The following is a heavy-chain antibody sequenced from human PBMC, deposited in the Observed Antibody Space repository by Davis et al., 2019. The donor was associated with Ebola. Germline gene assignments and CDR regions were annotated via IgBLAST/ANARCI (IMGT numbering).Heavy chain of an antibody. CDR2: IIPIFGAA. CDR3: ARGGGRSIVGASTGTYYYYGMDV. D-gene: IGHD1-26*01. CDR1: GYTFTSYA. J-gene: IGHJ6*02. Sequence: AASVKVSCKASGYTFTSYAMHWVRQAPGQRLEWMGGIIPIFGAANYAQKFQGRVTITADESTSTAYMELSSLRSEDTAVYYCARGGGRSIVGASTGTYYYYGMDVWGQGTTVTVSS. V-gene: IGHV1-69*13.